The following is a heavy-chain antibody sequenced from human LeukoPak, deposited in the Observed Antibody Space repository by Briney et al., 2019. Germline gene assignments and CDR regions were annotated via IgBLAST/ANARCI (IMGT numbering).Heavy chain of an antibody. CDR2: ISWNSGSI. CDR3: ATFSGAHHKTFDS. CDR1: GFTFDDYA. D-gene: IGHD1-14*01. J-gene: IGHJ4*02. V-gene: IGHV3-9*01. Sequence: PGGSLRLSCAASGFTFDDYAMHWVRQAPGKGLEWVSGISWNSGSIGYADSVKGRFTISRDNAKNSLYLQMNTLRAEDTAIYYCATFSGAHHKTFDSWGQGTLVTVSS.